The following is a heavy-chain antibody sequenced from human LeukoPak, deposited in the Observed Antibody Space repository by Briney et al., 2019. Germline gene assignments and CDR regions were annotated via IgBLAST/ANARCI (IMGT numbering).Heavy chain of an antibody. V-gene: IGHV3-21*01. CDR2: ISSSSSYI. Sequence: GGSLRLSCAASGFTFRSYSMNWVRQAPGKGLEWVSSISSSSSYIYYADSVKGRFTICIENAKNSLYLQMNSLRAEDTAVYYCARERGGDWGQGTLVTVSS. CDR3: ARERGGD. CDR1: GFTFRSYS. J-gene: IGHJ4*02.